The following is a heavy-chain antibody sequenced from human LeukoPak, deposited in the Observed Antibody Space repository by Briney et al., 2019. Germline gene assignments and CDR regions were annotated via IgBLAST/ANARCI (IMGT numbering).Heavy chain of an antibody. J-gene: IGHJ6*02. D-gene: IGHD4-17*01. CDR1: GFTVSSNY. CDR2: IYSGGST. Sequence: PGGSLRLSCAASGFTVSSNYMSWVRQAPGKGLEWVSVIYSGGSTYYADSVKGRFTISRDNAKNSLYLQMNSLRAEDTAVYYCARPLRSTVTTSALGVWGQGTTVTVSS. V-gene: IGHV3-53*01. CDR3: ARPLRSTVTTSALGV.